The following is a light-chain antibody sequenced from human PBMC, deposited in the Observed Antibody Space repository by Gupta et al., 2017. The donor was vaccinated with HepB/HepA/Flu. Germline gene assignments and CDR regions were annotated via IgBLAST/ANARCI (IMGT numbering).Light chain of an antibody. J-gene: IGLJ2*01. CDR3: QAWDSSLVV. V-gene: IGLV3-1*01. CDR2: QDS. Sequence: SYELTQPTSVSVSPGQTASITCSGDKLGDKYACWYQQKPGQSPVLVIYQDSKRPSGIPERFSGSNSGNTATLTISGTQAMDEADYYCQAWDSSLVVFGGGTKLTVL. CDR1: KLGDKY.